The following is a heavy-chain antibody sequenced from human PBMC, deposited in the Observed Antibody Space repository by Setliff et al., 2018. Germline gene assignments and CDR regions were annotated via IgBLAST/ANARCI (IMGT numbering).Heavy chain of an antibody. V-gene: IGHV4-61*02. CDR2: LHTSGST. CDR3: SRYNSAAGSFDP. Sequence: SETLSLTCTVSGGSISSGTYYWSWIRQPAGKGLEWIGRLHTSGSTNYNPSLKSRVTISVDTSRNQISLTLSSVTAADTAVYYCSRYNSAAGSFDPWGQGTLVTVSS. J-gene: IGHJ5*02. CDR1: GGSISSGTYY. D-gene: IGHD1-20*01.